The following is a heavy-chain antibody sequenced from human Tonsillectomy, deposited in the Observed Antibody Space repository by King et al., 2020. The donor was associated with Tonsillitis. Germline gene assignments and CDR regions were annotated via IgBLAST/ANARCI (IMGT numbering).Heavy chain of an antibody. Sequence: VQLVESGGGVVQPGGSLRLSCAASGITFSIHGMHWVRQAPGKGLEWVAFIRYDGSNKYYGDSVKGRCTISRANSKNTLYPQMNSLRAEDTAVYYCACLQGTSMRRGSGVDVWGHGTTVTVSS. CDR3: ACLQGTSMRRGSGVDV. J-gene: IGHJ6*02. CDR2: IRYDGSNK. V-gene: IGHV3-30*02. CDR1: GITFSIHG. D-gene: IGHD3-10*01.